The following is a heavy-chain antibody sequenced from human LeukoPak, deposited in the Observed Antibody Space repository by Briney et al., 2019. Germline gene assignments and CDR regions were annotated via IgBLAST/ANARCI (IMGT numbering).Heavy chain of an antibody. CDR2: INHGRST. CDR1: GASVSGYY. J-gene: IGHJ3*02. CDR3: ASCLSFYYDPAGHQVRDAFDI. D-gene: IGHD3-22*01. Sequence: SETPSLTCAVYGASVSGYYWTWIRQPPGMGLEWIGEINHGRSTNYNPSLKSRVTISVDTSKNQFSLKLTSVTAADTAVYYCASCLSFYYDPAGHQVRDAFDIWGQGTMVIVSS. V-gene: IGHV4-34*01.